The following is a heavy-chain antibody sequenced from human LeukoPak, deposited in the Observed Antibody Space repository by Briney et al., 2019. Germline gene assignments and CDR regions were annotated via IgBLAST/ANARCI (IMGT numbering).Heavy chain of an antibody. D-gene: IGHD3-10*01. CDR1: GFTFDDYG. CDR2: INWNGGST. Sequence: GGSLRLSCAASGFTFDDYGMSWVRQAPGKGLEWVSGINWNGGSTGYADSVKGRFTISRDNAKNSLYLQMNSLRAEDTAVYYCARDRIRGVYRAFDIWGQGTMVTVSS. J-gene: IGHJ3*02. V-gene: IGHV3-20*04. CDR3: ARDRIRGVYRAFDI.